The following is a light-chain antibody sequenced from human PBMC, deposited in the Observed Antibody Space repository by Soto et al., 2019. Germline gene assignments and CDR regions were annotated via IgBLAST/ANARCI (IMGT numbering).Light chain of an antibody. J-gene: IGKJ4*01. CDR1: QSVSSN. V-gene: IGKV3-15*01. CDR3: QQYNNWLRT. CDR2: GAS. Sequence: EIVMTQSPATLSFSPGEKTTPSRRASQSVSSNLAWYQQKPGQAPRLLIYGASTRATGIPARFSGSGSGTEFTLTISSLQSEDFAVYYCQQYNNWLRTFGGGTKVDIK.